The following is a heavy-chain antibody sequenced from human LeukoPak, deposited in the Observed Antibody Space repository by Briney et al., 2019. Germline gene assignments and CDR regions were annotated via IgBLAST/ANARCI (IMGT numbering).Heavy chain of an antibody. CDR3: ARDFCSGGSCYYFGH. V-gene: IGHV3-33*01. CDR1: AFTFSSYG. D-gene: IGHD2-15*01. Sequence: PGGSLTLSCAASAFTFSSYGMHWVRQAPGKGLEWVAVIWYDGSYKYYADSVKGRFTISRENSKNTLYLQMNSRRAEDTAVYTCARDFCSGGSCYYFGHWGQGTLVTVSS. J-gene: IGHJ4*02. CDR2: IWYDGSYK.